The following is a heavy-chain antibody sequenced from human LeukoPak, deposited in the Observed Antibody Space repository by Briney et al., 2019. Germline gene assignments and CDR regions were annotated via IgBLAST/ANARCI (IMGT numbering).Heavy chain of an antibody. D-gene: IGHD4-17*01. CDR3: AKAAVSTVTTRGAFDI. J-gene: IGHJ3*02. Sequence: GGSLRLSCAASGFTFSSYAMSWVRQAPGKGLEWVSAISGSGGSTYYADSVKGRFTISRDNSKNTLYLQMSSLRAEDTAVYYCAKAAVSTVTTRGAFDIWGQGTMVTVSS. CDR1: GFTFSSYA. V-gene: IGHV3-23*01. CDR2: ISGSGGST.